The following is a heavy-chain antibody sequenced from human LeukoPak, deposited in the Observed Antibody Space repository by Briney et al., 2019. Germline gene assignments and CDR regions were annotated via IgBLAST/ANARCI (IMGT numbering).Heavy chain of an antibody. D-gene: IGHD6-19*01. J-gene: IGHJ4*02. CDR1: GYTFTSYA. CDR2: INAGNGNT. V-gene: IGHV1-3*01. Sequence: ASVKVSCKASGYTFTSYAMHWVRQAPGQRLEWMGWINAGNGNTKYSQKFQGRVTITRNTSISTAYMELSSLRSEDTAVYYCARAHTLQAVAGTRKPFGYWGQGTLVTVSS. CDR3: ARAHTLQAVAGTRKPFGY.